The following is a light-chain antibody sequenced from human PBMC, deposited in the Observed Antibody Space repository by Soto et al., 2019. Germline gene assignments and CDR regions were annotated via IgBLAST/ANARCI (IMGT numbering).Light chain of an antibody. J-gene: IGLJ1*01. Sequence: QSVLTQPRSVSGSPGQSVTISCTGTSSDVGGYNYVSWYLQHPGKAPKVMIYDVSKRPSGVPDRFSGSKSGTSASLAITGLQAEDEADYYCQSYDSSLSGSVFGTGTKVTVL. CDR1: SSDVGGYNY. CDR3: QSYDSSLSGSV. CDR2: DVS. V-gene: IGLV2-11*01.